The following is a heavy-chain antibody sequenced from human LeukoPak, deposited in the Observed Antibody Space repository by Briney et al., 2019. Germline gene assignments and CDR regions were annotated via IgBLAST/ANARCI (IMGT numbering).Heavy chain of an antibody. CDR2: IKSKTDGGTT. CDR1: GFTFSNAW. Sequence: GGSLRLSCAASGFTFSNAWMSWVRQAPGKGLEWVGRIKSKTDGGTTDYAAPVKGRFTISRDDSKNTLYLQMNSLKTEDTAVYYCTTGPSVPAPDAFDIWGQGTMVTVSS. D-gene: IGHD2-2*01. CDR3: TTGPSVPAPDAFDI. J-gene: IGHJ3*02. V-gene: IGHV3-15*01.